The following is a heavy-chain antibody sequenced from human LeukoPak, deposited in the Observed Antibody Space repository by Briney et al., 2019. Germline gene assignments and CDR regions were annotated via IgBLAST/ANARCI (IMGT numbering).Heavy chain of an antibody. D-gene: IGHD6-13*01. CDR1: GGPISSSY. V-gene: IGHV4-59*08. Sequence: SETLSLTCTVSGGPISSSYWSWIRQPPGKGLEWIGFVYYSGSTNYNPSLKSRVTVSVDTSKNQFSLKLTSVTAADTAVYYCAKGGSSSWYFRGYFDYWGQGTLVTVSS. J-gene: IGHJ4*02. CDR3: AKGGSSSWYFRGYFDY. CDR2: VYYSGST.